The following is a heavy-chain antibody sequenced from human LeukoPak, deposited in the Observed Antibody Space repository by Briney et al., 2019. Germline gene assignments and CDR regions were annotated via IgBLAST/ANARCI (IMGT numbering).Heavy chain of an antibody. D-gene: IGHD3-10*01. J-gene: IGHJ5*02. CDR3: ARSRGAMVRGVIITPINWFDP. V-gene: IGHV3-11*06. Sequence: GGSLRLSCAASGFTFSDFYVSWIRQAPGKGLEWVSYISTSSSYTNYADSVKGRFTISRDNAKNSLYLQMNSLRAEDTALYYCARSRGAMVRGVIITPINWFDPWGQGTLVTVSS. CDR2: ISTSSSYT. CDR1: GFTFSDFY.